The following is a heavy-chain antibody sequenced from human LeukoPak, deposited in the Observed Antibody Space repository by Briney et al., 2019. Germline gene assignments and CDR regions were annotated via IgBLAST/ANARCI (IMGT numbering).Heavy chain of an antibody. CDR3: ARATLMTPVVIGSFDY. CDR1: GGTFSSYA. J-gene: IGHJ4*02. CDR2: IIPILGIA. V-gene: IGHV1-69*04. Sequence: GASVKVSCKASGGTFSSYAISWVRQAPGQGLEWMGRIIPILGIANYAQKLQGRVTMTTDTSTSTAYMELRSLRSDDTAVYYCARATLMTPVVIGSFDYWGQGTLVTVSS. D-gene: IGHD4-23*01.